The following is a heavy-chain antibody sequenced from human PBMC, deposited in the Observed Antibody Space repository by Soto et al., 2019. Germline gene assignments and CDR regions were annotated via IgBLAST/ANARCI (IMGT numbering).Heavy chain of an antibody. J-gene: IGHJ4*02. Sequence: QVPLVQSGAEVKKPGASVKVSCKASGYTFDGYYIHWVRQAPGQGLEWMGWINPNGGGTNYAQKFQGWVTMTRDTSTSTAYMELSRLTSDDTAIYYCARVATIFGVVPDYWGQGTLVTVSS. CDR3: ARVATIFGVVPDY. D-gene: IGHD3-3*01. CDR1: GYTFDGYY. CDR2: INPNGGGT. V-gene: IGHV1-2*04.